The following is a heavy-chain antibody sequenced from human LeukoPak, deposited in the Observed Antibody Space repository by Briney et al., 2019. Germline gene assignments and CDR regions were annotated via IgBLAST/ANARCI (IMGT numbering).Heavy chain of an antibody. CDR1: GGTFSSYA. Sequence: SVKVSCKASGGTFSSYAISRVRQAPGRGLEWMGGIIPIFGTANYAQKFQGRVTITADESTSTAYMELSSLRSEDTAVYYCARDKVFSGYYYDSSGYGMDVWGQGTTVTVSS. J-gene: IGHJ6*02. CDR3: ARDKVFSGYYYDSSGYGMDV. V-gene: IGHV1-69*13. D-gene: IGHD3-22*01. CDR2: IIPIFGTA.